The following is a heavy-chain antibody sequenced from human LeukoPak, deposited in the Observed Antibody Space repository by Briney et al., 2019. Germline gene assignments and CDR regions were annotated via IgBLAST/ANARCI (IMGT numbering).Heavy chain of an antibody. CDR3: ARDGITMRILEY. V-gene: IGHV3-21*01. CDR1: GFTFSSYE. J-gene: IGHJ4*02. Sequence: GGSLRLSCEASGFTFSSYEMNWVRQAPGKGLEWVSSISTNSAFIYYADSVRGRFTISRDNAKNSLYLQMDSLRAEDTAVYYCARDGITMRILEYWGQGTLVTVSS. CDR2: ISTNSAFI. D-gene: IGHD3-10*01.